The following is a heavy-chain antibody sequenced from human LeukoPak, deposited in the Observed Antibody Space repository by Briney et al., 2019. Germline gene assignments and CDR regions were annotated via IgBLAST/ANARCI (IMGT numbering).Heavy chain of an antibody. J-gene: IGHJ4*02. CDR1: GFTFNTYA. Sequence: GESLRLSCAASGFTFNTYAMSWVRQAPGKGLEWVSVVYTGGSTYSADSMKGRFTISRDNSKNTLYLQMNSLRAEDTAVYYCARGLAAAGLYFDYWGQGTLVTVSS. D-gene: IGHD6-13*01. CDR2: VYTGGST. CDR3: ARGLAAAGLYFDY. V-gene: IGHV3-53*01.